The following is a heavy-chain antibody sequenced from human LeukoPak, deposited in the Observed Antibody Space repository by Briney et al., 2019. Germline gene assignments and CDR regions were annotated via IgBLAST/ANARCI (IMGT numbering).Heavy chain of an antibody. Sequence: GGSLRLSCAASGFTFSSYSMNWVRQAPGKGLEWVSSISSSSSYIYYADSVKGRFTISRDNAKNSLYLQVNSLRAEDTAVYYCARESHSSSSVDYWGQGTLVTVSS. D-gene: IGHD6-6*01. CDR1: GFTFSSYS. CDR3: ARESHSSSSVDY. V-gene: IGHV3-21*01. J-gene: IGHJ4*02. CDR2: ISSSSSYI.